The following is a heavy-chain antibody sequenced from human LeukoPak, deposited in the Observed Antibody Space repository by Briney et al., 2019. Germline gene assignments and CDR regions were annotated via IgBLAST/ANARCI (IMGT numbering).Heavy chain of an antibody. CDR1: GFTFSAYS. Sequence: GGSLRLSCATSGFTFSAYSMNWVRQAPGKGLEWVSAMSGSGGSTYYADSVKGRFTISRDNSKNTLYLQMNSLRAEDTAVYYCAKWGCSGSDCYPFDYWGQGTLVTVSS. CDR3: AKWGCSGSDCYPFDY. D-gene: IGHD2-21*02. CDR2: MSGSGGST. J-gene: IGHJ4*02. V-gene: IGHV3-23*01.